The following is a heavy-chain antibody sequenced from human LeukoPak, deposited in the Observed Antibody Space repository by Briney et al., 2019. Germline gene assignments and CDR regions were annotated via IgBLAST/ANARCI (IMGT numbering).Heavy chain of an antibody. V-gene: IGHV3-9*01. Sequence: GRSLRLSCAASGFTFDDYAMHWVRQAPGKGLEWVSGISWNSGSIVYADSVKGRFTISRDNAKNSLYLQMNSLRAEDTALYYCAKDMYDSSGYPHYFDYWGQGTLVTVSS. CDR1: GFTFDDYA. CDR2: ISWNSGSI. J-gene: IGHJ4*02. D-gene: IGHD3-22*01. CDR3: AKDMYDSSGYPHYFDY.